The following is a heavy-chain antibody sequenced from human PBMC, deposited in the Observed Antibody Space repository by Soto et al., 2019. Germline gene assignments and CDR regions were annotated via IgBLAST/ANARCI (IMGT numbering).Heavy chain of an antibody. CDR2: MKPNSGGR. V-gene: IGHV1-2*02. CDR3: ARXXXQQTETTTIRTNDAFDI. J-gene: IGHJ3*02. D-gene: IGHD1-7*01. Sequence: ASVQVSCKASGYTFTAYYIHWVRQAPGQGLEWMGWMKPNSGGRKYAQKFQGRVTMTRDTSISTAYMDLSRLRSDDTAVYYCARXXXQQTETTTIRTNDAFDIWGQGTMVTVSS. CDR1: GYTFTAYY.